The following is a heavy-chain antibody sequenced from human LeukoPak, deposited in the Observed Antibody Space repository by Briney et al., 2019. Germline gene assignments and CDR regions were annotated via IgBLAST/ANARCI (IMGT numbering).Heavy chain of an antibody. CDR1: GYTFSTHW. Sequence: ASVKVSCKTSGYTFSTHWMHWVRQAPGQGLEWMGIINPNGGFTSYAQKFQGRVTVTRDMSTSTVYMELSDLKSEDTAVYYCAKDLYCSSTSCPPVPDYWGQGTLVTVSS. V-gene: IGHV1-46*01. J-gene: IGHJ4*02. CDR3: AKDLYCSSTSCPPVPDY. D-gene: IGHD2-2*01. CDR2: INPNGGFT.